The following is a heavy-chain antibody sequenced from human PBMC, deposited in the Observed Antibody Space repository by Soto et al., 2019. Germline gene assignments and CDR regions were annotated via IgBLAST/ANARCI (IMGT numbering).Heavy chain of an antibody. V-gene: IGHV3-30*03. CDR1: GFTFSTYG. CDR3: ARDRLLDTTARKLEY. Sequence: VQLVESGGGVVQPGRSLRLSCAASGFTFSTYGMHWVRQAPGKGLEWEALLSYDGSSEYYADSVKGRFTISRDNSKNTLYLQMNSLRAEDTAVYFCARDRLLDTTARKLEYWGQGTLVTVS. CDR2: LSYDGSSE. D-gene: IGHD1-1*01. J-gene: IGHJ4*02.